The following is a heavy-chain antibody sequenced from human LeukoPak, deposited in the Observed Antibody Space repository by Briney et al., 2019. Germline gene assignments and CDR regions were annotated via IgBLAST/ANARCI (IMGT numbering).Heavy chain of an antibody. J-gene: IGHJ4*02. CDR2: RCDWHDT. V-gene: IGHV3-74*01. CDR1: GFRFSDFW. Sequence: PGGSLRLSCTASGFRFSDFWMHWVRQAPGKGLVWVSRRCDWHDTTYADSVKGRFTISRDNAQNTLYLQMNSLRVEDTAVYYCASDRVLGSGSLDNWGQGTLVTVSS. CDR3: ASDRVLGSGSLDN. D-gene: IGHD3-10*01.